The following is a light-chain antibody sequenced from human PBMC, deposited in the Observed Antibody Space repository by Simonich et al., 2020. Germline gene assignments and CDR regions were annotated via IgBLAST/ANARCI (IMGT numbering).Light chain of an antibody. CDR3: LQDYNYPWT. Sequence: AIQMTQSPSSLSASVGDRVTITCRARQGIRNDLGWYKQKPGKAPKLLIYAASSLQSGVPSRFSGSGSGTDFTLTISSLQPEDFATYYCLQDYNYPWTFGQGTKVEIK. V-gene: IGKV1-6*01. CDR1: QGIRND. CDR2: AAS. J-gene: IGKJ1*01.